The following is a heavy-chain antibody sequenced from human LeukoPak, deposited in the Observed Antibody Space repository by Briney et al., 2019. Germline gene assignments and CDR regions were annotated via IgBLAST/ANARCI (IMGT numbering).Heavy chain of an antibody. J-gene: IGHJ6*02. CDR1: GGSISSYY. CDR2: IYYSGST. V-gene: IGHV4-59*01. CDR3: ARVGGYYYGMDV. D-gene: IGHD2-15*01. Sequence: SETLSLTCTVSGGSISSYYWSWIRQPPGKGLEWIGYIYYSGSTNYNPSLKSRVTISVDTSKNQFSLKLSSVTAADTAVYYCARVGGYYYGMDVWGQGTTVTVSS.